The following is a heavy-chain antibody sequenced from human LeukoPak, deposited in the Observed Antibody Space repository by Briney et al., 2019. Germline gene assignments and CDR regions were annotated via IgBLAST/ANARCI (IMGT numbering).Heavy chain of an antibody. Sequence: SETLSLTCTVFRASVSSYYWSWVRQPAGKGLEWIGRIYTSGSTNYNPSLKSRVTISVDRSRSQISLRLSSVTAADTAVYYCAVGCSGGNCYDYWGQGTLVTVSS. V-gene: IGHV4-4*07. CDR3: AVGCSGGNCYDY. D-gene: IGHD2-15*01. CDR1: RASVSSYY. J-gene: IGHJ4*02. CDR2: IYTSGST.